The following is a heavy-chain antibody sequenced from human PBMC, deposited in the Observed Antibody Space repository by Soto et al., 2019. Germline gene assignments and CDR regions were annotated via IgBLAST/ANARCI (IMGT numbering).Heavy chain of an antibody. Sequence: GGSLRLSCAASGFTVSSNYMSWVRQAPGKGLEWVSVIYSGGSTYYADSVKGRFTISRDNSKNTLYLQMNSLRAEYTAVYYCARDSGYCGGDCYADYWGQGTLVTVSS. V-gene: IGHV3-66*01. CDR1: GFTVSSNY. D-gene: IGHD2-21*02. CDR3: ARDSGYCGGDCYADY. CDR2: IYSGGST. J-gene: IGHJ4*02.